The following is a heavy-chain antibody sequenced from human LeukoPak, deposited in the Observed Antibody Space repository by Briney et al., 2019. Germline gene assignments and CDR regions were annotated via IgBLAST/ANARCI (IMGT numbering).Heavy chain of an antibody. D-gene: IGHD5-18*01. J-gene: IGHJ4*02. CDR2: IYYSGTT. V-gene: IGHV4-59*01. CDR3: ARDDTAMVGGFDY. CDR1: GGSISIYY. Sequence: SETLSLTCTVSGGSISIYYWSWIRQPPGKGLEWIGYIYYSGTTNYNPSLKSRVTISVDTSKNQFSLKLSSVTAADTAVYYCARDDTAMVGGFDYWGQGTLVTVSS.